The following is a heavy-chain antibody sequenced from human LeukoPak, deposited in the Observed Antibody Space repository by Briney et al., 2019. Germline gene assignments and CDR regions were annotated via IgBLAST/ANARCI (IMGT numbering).Heavy chain of an antibody. D-gene: IGHD6-19*01. Sequence: GGSLRLSCAASGFTFSSYAMSWVRQAPGKGLEWVSTISGSGGSTYSADSVKGRFTISRDNSKNTLYLQMNSLRDEDTAVYFCAKDQYNTGWWRGDFDYWGQGTLVTVSS. CDR3: AKDQYNTGWWRGDFDY. J-gene: IGHJ4*02. V-gene: IGHV3-23*01. CDR1: GFTFSSYA. CDR2: ISGSGGST.